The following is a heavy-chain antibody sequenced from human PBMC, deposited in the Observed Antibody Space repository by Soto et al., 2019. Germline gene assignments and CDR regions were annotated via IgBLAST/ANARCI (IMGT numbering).Heavy chain of an antibody. CDR1: GGSVSSRSHF. CDR2: IFYSGST. J-gene: IGHJ5*02. CDR3: ARYDAESGSNKIDP. V-gene: IGHV4-61*01. Sequence: QVQLQELGPGLVKPSETLSVTCTVSGGSVSSRSHFWSWIRQPPGGGLQWIGYIFYSGSTNYNPSLTSRATLSVDTSRNQFSLRLTSVTAADTAFYYCARYDAESGSNKIDPWGQGTLVTVSS. D-gene: IGHD5-12*01.